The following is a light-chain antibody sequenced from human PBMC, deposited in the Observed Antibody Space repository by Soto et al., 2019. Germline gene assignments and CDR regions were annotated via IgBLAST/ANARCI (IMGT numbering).Light chain of an antibody. CDR3: QQYGSLPWT. J-gene: IGKJ1*01. CDR2: GAS. CDR1: QSVSSSY. Sequence: EIVLTQSPGTLSCSPGEKATLPCRAGQSVSSSYLAGYQQKLGQAPRPLIYGASSRATGFPDRFSGSGSGTDFTLTISRLEPEDFAVYYCQQYGSLPWTFGQGTKVEIK. V-gene: IGKV3-20*01.